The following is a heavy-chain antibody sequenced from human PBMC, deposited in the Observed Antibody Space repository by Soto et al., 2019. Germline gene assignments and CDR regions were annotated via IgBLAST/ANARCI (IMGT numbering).Heavy chain of an antibody. J-gene: IGHJ4*02. V-gene: IGHV3-66*01. Sequence: PGGSLRLSCAASGFTVNSDSMNWVRQAPGKGLEWVSVIYSGGTTYYADSVKGRFTISRDNSKNTLYLQMNSLRAEDTAVYYCARDIVVVPAAEYYFDYWGQGTLVTVSS. CDR1: GFTVNSDS. CDR3: ARDIVVVPAAEYYFDY. D-gene: IGHD2-2*01. CDR2: IYSGGTT.